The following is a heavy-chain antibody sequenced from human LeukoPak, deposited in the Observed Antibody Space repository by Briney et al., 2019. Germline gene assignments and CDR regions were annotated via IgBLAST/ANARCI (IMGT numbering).Heavy chain of an antibody. CDR2: IYYSGST. D-gene: IGHD2-2*01. Sequence: SETLSLTCTVSGGSISSSSYYWGWIRQPPGKGLEWIGSIYYSGSTYYNPSLKSRVTISVDTSKNQFSLKLSSVTAADTAVYYCARRKVGSAHYYYYYYMDVWGKGTTVTISS. V-gene: IGHV4-39*07. CDR1: GGSISSSSYY. CDR3: ARRKVGSAHYYYYYYMDV. J-gene: IGHJ6*03.